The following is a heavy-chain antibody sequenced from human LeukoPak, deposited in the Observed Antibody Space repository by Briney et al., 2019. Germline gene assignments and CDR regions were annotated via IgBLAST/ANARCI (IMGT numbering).Heavy chain of an antibody. CDR3: ARTFRGVITRYDNWFDP. J-gene: IGHJ5*02. D-gene: IGHD3-16*01. Sequence: SETLSLTCTVSGGSISSYYWSWIRQPAGKGLEWIGRIYTSGSNNYNPSLKSRVTMSVDTSKNQFSLKLSSVTAADTAVYYCARTFRGVITRYDNWFDPWGQGTLVTVSS. CDR2: IYTSGSN. V-gene: IGHV4-4*07. CDR1: GGSISSYY.